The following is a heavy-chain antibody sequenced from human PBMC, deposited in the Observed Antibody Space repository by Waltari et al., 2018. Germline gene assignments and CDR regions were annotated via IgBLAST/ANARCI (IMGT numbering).Heavy chain of an antibody. CDR2: IWYDGSNK. D-gene: IGHD1-1*01. CDR1: GFTFSSYG. V-gene: IGHV3-33*01. CDR3: ARVGNGGAFDI. J-gene: IGHJ3*02. Sequence: QVQLVESGGGVVQPGRSLRLSCAASGFTFSSYGMPWVRQAPGKGLEWVAVIWYDGSNKYYADSVKGRFTISRDNSKNTLYLQMNSLRAEDTAVYYCARVGNGGAFDIWGQGTMVTVSS.